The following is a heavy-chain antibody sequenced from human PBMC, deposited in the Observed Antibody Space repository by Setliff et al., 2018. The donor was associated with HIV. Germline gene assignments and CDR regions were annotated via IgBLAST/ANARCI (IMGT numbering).Heavy chain of an antibody. CDR2: IKTEAEGYAT. CDR1: GFTFSGSP. D-gene: IGHD3-22*01. CDR3: TRPQYIYDNSDSDN. J-gene: IGHJ4*02. Sequence: GESLKISCGASGFTFSGSPMHWVRQASGKGLEWVGRIKTEAEGYATAYAASVKGRFTISRDDSKNTACLQMNSLKTEDTAIYYCTRPQYIYDNSDSDNWGQGALVTVSS. V-gene: IGHV3-73*01.